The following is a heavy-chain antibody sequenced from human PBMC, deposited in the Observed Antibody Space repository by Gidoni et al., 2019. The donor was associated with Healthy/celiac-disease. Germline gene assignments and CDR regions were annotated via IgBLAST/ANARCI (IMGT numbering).Heavy chain of an antibody. D-gene: IGHD2-2*01. CDR2: ISGSGGST. CDR1: GFTFSSYA. J-gene: IGHJ4*02. CDR3: AKGHVIVVVPADY. V-gene: IGHV3-23*01. Sequence: EVQLLESGGGLVQPGGSLRLSCAASGFTFSSYAMSWVRQAPGKGLEWVSAISGSGGSTYYSDSVKGRFTISRDNSKNTLYLQMNSLRAEDTAVYYCAKGHVIVVVPADYWGQGTLVTVSS.